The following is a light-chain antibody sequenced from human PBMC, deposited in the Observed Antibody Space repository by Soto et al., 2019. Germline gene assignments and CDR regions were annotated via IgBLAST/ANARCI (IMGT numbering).Light chain of an antibody. CDR3: QQFENLPLT. V-gene: IGKV1-33*01. J-gene: IGKJ4*01. CDR1: QDISNY. Sequence: DIQMTQSQSSLSASVGDRVTITCQASQDISNYLNWYQHKPGKAPKLLIYDASHLETGVPSRFSGLGSRTNFTFTISSLQPEDIGTYYCQQFENLPLTFGGGTKVEIK. CDR2: DAS.